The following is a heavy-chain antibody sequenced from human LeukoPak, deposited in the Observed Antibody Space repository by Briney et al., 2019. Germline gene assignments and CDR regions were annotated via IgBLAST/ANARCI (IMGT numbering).Heavy chain of an antibody. CDR1: GYSISSYY. V-gene: IGHV4-4*07. Sequence: SETLSLTCAVSGYSISSYYWSWIRQPAGKGLEWIGRIYTSGSTNYNPSLKSRVTMSVDTSKNQFSLKLSSVTAADTAVYYCAREVAAAGIGWFDPWGKGTLVTVSS. D-gene: IGHD6-13*01. CDR2: IYTSGST. CDR3: AREVAAAGIGWFDP. J-gene: IGHJ5*02.